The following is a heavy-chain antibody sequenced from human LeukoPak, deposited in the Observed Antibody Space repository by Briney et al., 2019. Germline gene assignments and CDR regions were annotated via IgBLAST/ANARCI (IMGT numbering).Heavy chain of an antibody. CDR2: ISGNGRST. J-gene: IGHJ4*02. D-gene: IGHD2-2*02. Sequence: GGSLRLSCAASAFTFSSYAMSWVRQAPEKGLEWVSGISGNGRSTNYADSVKGRFTISRDNSKNTLYLRMNSLRAEDTAVYYCAKRYCSTTSCYKRYGSGSYFFDYWGQGTLVTVSS. CDR1: AFTFSSYA. V-gene: IGHV3-23*01. CDR3: AKRYCSTTSCYKRYGSGSYFFDY.